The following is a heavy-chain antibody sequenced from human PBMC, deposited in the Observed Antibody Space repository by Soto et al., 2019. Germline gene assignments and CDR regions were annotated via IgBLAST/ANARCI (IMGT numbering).Heavy chain of an antibody. CDR2: ISYDASNK. CDR3: AKVPAYYDRRGYYY. Sequence: QAQLVESGGGVVQPGRSLRLSCAASGFTFSSYGMHWVRQAPGKGLEWVAVISYDASNKYYADSVKGRFTISRDNSKNTLFLQMNSLRAEDTAVYYCAKVPAYYDRRGYYYWGQGTLFTVSS. V-gene: IGHV3-30*18. J-gene: IGHJ4*02. D-gene: IGHD3-22*01. CDR1: GFTFSSYG.